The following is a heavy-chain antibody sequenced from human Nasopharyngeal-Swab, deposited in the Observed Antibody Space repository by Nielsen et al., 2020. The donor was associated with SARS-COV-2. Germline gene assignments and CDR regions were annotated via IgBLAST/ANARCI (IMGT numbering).Heavy chain of an antibody. D-gene: IGHD2-21*01. J-gene: IGHJ4*02. CDR2: INHSGST. CDR3: AQTYCGGECYS. V-gene: IGHV4-34*01. CDR1: GGSFSGYY. Sequence: SETLSLTCAVYGGSFSGYYWSWIRQPPGKGLEWIGEINHSGSTNYNPSLKSRVTISVDTSKNQFSLKLSSVTAADTAVYYCAQTYCGGECYSWGQGTLVTVSS.